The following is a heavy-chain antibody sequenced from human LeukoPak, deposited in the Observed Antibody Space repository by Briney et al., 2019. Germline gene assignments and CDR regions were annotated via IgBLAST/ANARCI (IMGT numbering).Heavy chain of an antibody. CDR1: GGTFSSYD. D-gene: IGHD3-16*02. CDR3: ARGGDYGSYPY. V-gene: IGHV1-69*13. Sequence: SVKVSCKASGGTFSSYDFSWVRQAPGQGLEWMGGIIPILGTTNYAQKFQGRVTITADESTSTAYMELSSLRSGDTAVYYCARGGDYGSYPYWGQGTLVTVSS. CDR2: IIPILGTT. J-gene: IGHJ4*02.